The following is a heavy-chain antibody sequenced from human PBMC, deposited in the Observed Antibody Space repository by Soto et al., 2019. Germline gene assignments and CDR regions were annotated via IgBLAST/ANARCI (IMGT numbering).Heavy chain of an antibody. Sequence: SETLSLTCAVSGGTLSSINWGSWVRQPPGKGLEWIGEIYHSGSTNYNPSLKSRVTISVDKSKNQFSLKLSSVTAADTDVYYCARVAVAGTRVDYWGQGTLVTVSS. CDR1: GGTLSSINW. J-gene: IGHJ4*02. D-gene: IGHD6-19*01. V-gene: IGHV4-4*02. CDR3: ARVAVAGTRVDY. CDR2: IYHSGST.